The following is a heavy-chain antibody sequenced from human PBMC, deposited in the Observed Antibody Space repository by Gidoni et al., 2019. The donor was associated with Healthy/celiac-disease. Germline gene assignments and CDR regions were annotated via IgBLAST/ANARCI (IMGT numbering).Heavy chain of an antibody. Sequence: QVQLQQWGAGLLKPSETLSLTCAVYGGSFSSYYWSWIRQPPGKGLEWIGEINHSGSTNYNPSLKSRVTISVDTSKNQFSLKLSSVTAADTAVYYCARGVIAVAAGVWFDPWGQGTLVTVSS. CDR3: ARGVIAVAAGVWFDP. D-gene: IGHD6-19*01. V-gene: IGHV4-34*01. J-gene: IGHJ5*02. CDR1: GGSFSSYY. CDR2: INHSGST.